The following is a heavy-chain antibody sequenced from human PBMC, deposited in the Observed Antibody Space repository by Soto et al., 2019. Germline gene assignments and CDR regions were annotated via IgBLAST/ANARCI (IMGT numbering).Heavy chain of an antibody. CDR1: SYTVTSSV. Sequence: ASVKIASTSCSYTVTSSVVTVVLKATGQGLEWMGWISDYNGNTNYAQKLQGRVTMTTDTSTSTAYMELRSLRSDDTAVYYCARHWITLCWFDPWGQGTLVTVSS. D-gene: IGHD1-1*01. J-gene: IGHJ5*02. V-gene: IGHV1-18*04. CDR3: ARHWITLCWFDP. CDR2: ISDYNGNT.